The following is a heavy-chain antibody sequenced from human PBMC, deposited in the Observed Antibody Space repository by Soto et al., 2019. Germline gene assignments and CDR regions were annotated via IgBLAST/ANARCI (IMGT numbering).Heavy chain of an antibody. CDR3: PRERPPGPAGARTFPYSGLDV. CDR2: ILYSGST. CDR1: GDSISNYY. Sequence: QVGLQESGPGLVKPSETLSLTCTVSGDSISNYYWTWVRQSPGKGLEWIGYILYSGSTNYNPSLRRRVAMSVATSQNQFSLRWPPGSAAAPAVNYCPRERPPGPAGARTFPYSGLDVWAEGPRSSSP. V-gene: IGHV4-59*12. J-gene: IGHJ6*02. D-gene: IGHD7-27*01.